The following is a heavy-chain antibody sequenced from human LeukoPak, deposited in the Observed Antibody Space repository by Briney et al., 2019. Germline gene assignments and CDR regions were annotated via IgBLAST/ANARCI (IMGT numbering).Heavy chain of an antibody. D-gene: IGHD3-22*01. CDR2: IWYDGSEK. CDR3: ARDIGSNYYDRSGFYPGDY. V-gene: IGHV3-33*01. Sequence: LPGGSLRLSCAASGFTFSIYAMHWVRQAPGKGLEWVAIIWYDGSEKYYSDFVKGRFTISRDNSKNTLYLQMNSLRAEDTAVYYCARDIGSNYYDRSGFYPGDYWGQGTQVTVSS. J-gene: IGHJ4*02. CDR1: GFTFSIYA.